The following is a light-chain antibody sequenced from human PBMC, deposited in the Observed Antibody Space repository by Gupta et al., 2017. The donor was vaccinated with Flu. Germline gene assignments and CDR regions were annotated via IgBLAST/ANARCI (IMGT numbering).Light chain of an antibody. J-gene: IGKJ1*01. V-gene: IGKV2-28*01. CDR1: QSHLHSNGYNY. Sequence: DIVMTQSPLSLPVTPGEPGSISCRSSQSHLHSNGYNYLDWYLQKPGQSPQLLIYLGSNRASGVPDRFSGSGSGTDFTLKISRVEAEDVGGYYCMQALQMGWTFGQGTKVESK. CDR2: LGS. CDR3: MQALQMGWT.